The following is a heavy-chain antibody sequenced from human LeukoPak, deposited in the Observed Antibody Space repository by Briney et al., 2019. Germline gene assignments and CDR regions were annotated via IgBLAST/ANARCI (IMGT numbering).Heavy chain of an antibody. V-gene: IGHV3-53*01. Sequence: PGGSLRLSCVVSGFSVSNNYIIWVRQAPGNGLERVSVIYGDGRTSHSASERGRFTISRDNSKNIVSLQMNNLRAEGTAVYYCARGRGLGVVSPYFDYWGQGTLVTVSS. D-gene: IGHD3-3*01. CDR2: IYGDGRT. CDR3: ARGRGLGVVSPYFDY. J-gene: IGHJ4*02. CDR1: GFSVSNNY.